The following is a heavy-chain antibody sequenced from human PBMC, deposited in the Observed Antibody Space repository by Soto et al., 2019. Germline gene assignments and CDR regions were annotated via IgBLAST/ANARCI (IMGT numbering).Heavy chain of an antibody. CDR1: GFIFSDYY. J-gene: IGHJ4*02. Sequence: PGGSLRLSCAASGFIFSDYYMSWIRQAPGKGLEWISYISSSDNIIYYADSVKGRFTIPRDNAKNSLYLQMNSLRAEDTAVYYCARDRGYYDSSGYFDYWGQGTLVTVSS. V-gene: IGHV3-11*01. D-gene: IGHD3-22*01. CDR2: ISSSDNII. CDR3: ARDRGYYDSSGYFDY.